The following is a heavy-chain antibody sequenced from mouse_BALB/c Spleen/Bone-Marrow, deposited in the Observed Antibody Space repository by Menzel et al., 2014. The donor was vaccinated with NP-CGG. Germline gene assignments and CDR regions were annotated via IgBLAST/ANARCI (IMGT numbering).Heavy chain of an antibody. CDR1: GSTFTIYW. Sequence: VKLVESGAELVKPGAPVKLSCKASGSTFTIYWINRVKQRDGRGLDWIGRIDPSDSETHYNQKFKDKATLTVDKSSSTAYIQLSSLTSEDSAVYYCARSHGYYPYWYFDVWGAGTTVTVSS. J-gene: IGHJ1*01. V-gene: IGHV1-61*01. CDR3: ARSHGYYPYWYFDV. CDR2: IDPSDSET. D-gene: IGHD2-3*01.